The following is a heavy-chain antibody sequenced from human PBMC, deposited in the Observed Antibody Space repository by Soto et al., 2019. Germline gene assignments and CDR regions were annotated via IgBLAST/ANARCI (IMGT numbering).Heavy chain of an antibody. CDR1: GFTFSDYA. J-gene: IGHJ4*02. Sequence: VQLVESGGGVVQPGRSLRLSCAASGFTFSDYAMHWVRQAPGKGLEWVAVVSHDGRNTHYADSVKGRFTISRDSSKNTFPLERTSRRAEDRVVYYGAKGGGQWRATSAFNYWGQGALVTVSS. D-gene: IGHD6-19*01. V-gene: IGHV3-30*18. CDR2: VSHDGRNT. CDR3: AKGGGQWRATSAFNY.